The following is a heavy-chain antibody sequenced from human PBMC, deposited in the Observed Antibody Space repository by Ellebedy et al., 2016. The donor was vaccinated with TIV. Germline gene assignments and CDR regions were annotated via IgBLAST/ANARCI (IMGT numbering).Heavy chain of an antibody. CDR3: ARYEAHYYYIDV. J-gene: IGHJ6*03. Sequence: SETLSLXXTVSGGAIKSGGYLWTWIRHRPGEGLEWIGYIAYGGSTTYNPSLQTRVSLSVDTSKSQFSLNLNSVTAADTAVYYCARYEAHYYYIDVWGKGTTVTVA. V-gene: IGHV4-31*03. D-gene: IGHD3-16*01. CDR1: GGAIKSGGYL. CDR2: IAYGGST.